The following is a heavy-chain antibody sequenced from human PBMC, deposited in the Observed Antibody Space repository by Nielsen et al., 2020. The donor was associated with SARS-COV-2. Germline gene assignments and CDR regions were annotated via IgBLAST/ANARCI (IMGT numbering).Heavy chain of an antibody. CDR1: GYTFTGYY. V-gene: IGHV1-2*06. Sequence: ASVKVSCKASGYTFTGYYMHWVRQAPGQGLEWMGRINPNSGGTSYAQKFQGRVTMTRDTSTSTVYMELSSLRSEDTAVYYCARGHTSIAASYYYYYYMDVWGKGTTVTVSS. J-gene: IGHJ6*03. CDR3: ARGHTSIAASYYYYYYMDV. CDR2: INPNSGGT. D-gene: IGHD6-6*01.